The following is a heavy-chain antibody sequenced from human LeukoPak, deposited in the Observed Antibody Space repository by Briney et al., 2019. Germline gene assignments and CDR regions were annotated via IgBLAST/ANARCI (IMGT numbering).Heavy chain of an antibody. J-gene: IGHJ6*02. CDR2: ISAYNGNT. CDR3: ARDIWGSNPYGMDV. D-gene: IGHD3-16*01. Sequence: ASVKVSCKASGYTFTSYGISWVRQAPGRGLEWMGWISAYNGNTNYAQKLQGRVTMTTDTSTSTAYMELRSLRSDDTAVYYCARDIWGSNPYGMDVWGQGTTVTVSS. CDR1: GYTFTSYG. V-gene: IGHV1-18*01.